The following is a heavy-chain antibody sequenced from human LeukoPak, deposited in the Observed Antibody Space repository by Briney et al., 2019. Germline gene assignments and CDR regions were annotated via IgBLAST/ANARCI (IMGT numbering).Heavy chain of an antibody. V-gene: IGHV4-30-4*01. D-gene: IGHD6-6*01. J-gene: IGHJ4*02. CDR3: ARGSWSSSIDY. Sequence: PSETLSLTCTVSGGSISSGDYYWSWIRQPPGKGLEYIGYTYYSGSTYYNPSLKSRITISVDTSKNQFSLKLSSVTAADTAVYYCARGSWSSSIDYWGQGTLVTVSS. CDR2: TYYSGST. CDR1: GGSISSGDYY.